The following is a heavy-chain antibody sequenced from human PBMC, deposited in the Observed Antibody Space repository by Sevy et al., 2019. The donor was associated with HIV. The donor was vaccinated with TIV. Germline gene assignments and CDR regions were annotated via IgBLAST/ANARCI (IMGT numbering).Heavy chain of an antibody. D-gene: IGHD6-13*01. CDR2: TRNKADGYTT. CDR1: GFTFSDHY. Sequence: GGSLRLSCVASGFTFSDHYMEWVRQAPGKGLEWVGRTRNKADGYTTEYAASVKGRFTISRDESKNSLYVQMNSLKAEGTAVYYCANLAGIAAAGRVFDYWGQGTLVTVSS. J-gene: IGHJ4*02. CDR3: ANLAGIAAAGRVFDY. V-gene: IGHV3-72*01.